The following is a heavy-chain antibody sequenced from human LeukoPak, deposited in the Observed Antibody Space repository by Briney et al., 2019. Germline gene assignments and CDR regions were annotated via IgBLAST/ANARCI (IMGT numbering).Heavy chain of an antibody. Sequence: GGSLRLSCGASGFSFRSYWMHWVRQAPGKRLVWVSRINNDGSTTADADSVKGRFTITRDNAKNTLYLQMNSRRAEDTAVYYCARDQWLGYWGQGTLVTVSS. CDR1: GFSFRSYW. D-gene: IGHD6-19*01. V-gene: IGHV3-74*01. CDR3: ARDQWLGY. CDR2: INNDGSTT. J-gene: IGHJ4*02.